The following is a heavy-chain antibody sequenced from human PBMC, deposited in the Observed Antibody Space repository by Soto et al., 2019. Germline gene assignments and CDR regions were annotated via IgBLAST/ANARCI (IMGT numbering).Heavy chain of an antibody. D-gene: IGHD4-17*01. J-gene: IGHJ4*02. Sequence: ASVKVSCKVSGYTLTELSMHWVLQAPGKGLEWMGGFDPEDGETIYAQKFQGRVTMTEDTSTDTAYMELSSLRSEDTAVYYCATGIMGYGKTADYWGQGTLVPVSS. CDR3: ATGIMGYGKTADY. CDR1: GYTLTELS. V-gene: IGHV1-24*01. CDR2: FDPEDGET.